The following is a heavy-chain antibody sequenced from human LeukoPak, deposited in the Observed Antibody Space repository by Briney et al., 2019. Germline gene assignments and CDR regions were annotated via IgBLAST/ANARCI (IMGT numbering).Heavy chain of an antibody. Sequence: GGSLRLSCAASGFTLSSYSMNWVRQAPGKGLEWVSSISSSSSYIYYADSVKGRFTISRDNAKNSLYLQMNSLRAEDTAVYYCARPYYYDSSGYYFPYWGQGTLVTVSS. CDR1: GFTLSSYS. CDR2: ISSSSSYI. CDR3: ARPYYYDSSGYYFPY. J-gene: IGHJ4*02. D-gene: IGHD3-22*01. V-gene: IGHV3-21*01.